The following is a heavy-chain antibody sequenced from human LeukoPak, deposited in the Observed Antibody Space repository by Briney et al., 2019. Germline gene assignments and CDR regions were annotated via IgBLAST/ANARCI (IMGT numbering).Heavy chain of an antibody. Sequence: ASVKVSCKASGYTFTSYAMHWVRQAPGQRLEWMGWINAGNGNTKYSQKFQGRVTITTDESTSTAYMELSSLRSEDTAVYYCARGTITIFGVVPPSGYYMDVWGKGTTVTVSS. J-gene: IGHJ6*03. D-gene: IGHD3-3*01. CDR3: ARGTITIFGVVPPSGYYMDV. CDR2: INAGNGNT. CDR1: GYTFTSYA. V-gene: IGHV1-3*01.